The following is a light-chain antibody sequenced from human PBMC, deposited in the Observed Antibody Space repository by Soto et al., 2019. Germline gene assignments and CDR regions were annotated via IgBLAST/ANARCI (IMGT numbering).Light chain of an antibody. Sequence: QSVLAQPASVSGSPGQSITISCIGSSSDVGGYNYVSWFQQHPGKAPKLMIYDVSTRPSGVSNRFSGSKSGNTGSLTISGLQAEDEADYYCSSYTSTSTLYVFGTGTKVTV. J-gene: IGLJ1*01. CDR2: DVS. CDR3: SSYTSTSTLYV. CDR1: SSDVGGYNY. V-gene: IGLV2-14*03.